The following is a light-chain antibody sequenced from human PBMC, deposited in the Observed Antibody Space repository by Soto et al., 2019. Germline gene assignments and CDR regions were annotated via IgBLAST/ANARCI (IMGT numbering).Light chain of an antibody. J-gene: IGKJ2*01. CDR1: QSLVYSDGITY. CDR3: MQGTHWPYT. CDR2: KVS. V-gene: IGKV2-30*01. Sequence: DVVMTQSPLSLTVTLGQPASISCRSSQSLVYSDGITYLNWVQRRPGQCPRRLIYKVSNRDFGVPDRFSGSGSSTDFTLKISSVEAEDVGIYYCMQGTHWPYTFGQGTKLEIK.